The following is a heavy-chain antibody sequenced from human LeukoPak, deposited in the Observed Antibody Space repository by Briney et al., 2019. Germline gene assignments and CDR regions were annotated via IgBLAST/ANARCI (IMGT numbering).Heavy chain of an antibody. V-gene: IGHV3-9*01. J-gene: IGHJ5*02. Sequence: PGGSLRLSCAASGFTFDDYAMHWVRQAPGKGLEWVSGISWNSGSIGYADSVKGRFTISRDNAKNSLYLQMNSLRAEDTALYYCARDGDSYTAAAGNNWFDPWGQGTLVTVSS. D-gene: IGHD6-13*01. CDR3: ARDGDSYTAAAGNNWFDP. CDR1: GFTFDDYA. CDR2: ISWNSGSI.